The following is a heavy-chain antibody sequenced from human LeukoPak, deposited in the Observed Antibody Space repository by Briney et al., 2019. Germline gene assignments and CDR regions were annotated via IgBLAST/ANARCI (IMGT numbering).Heavy chain of an antibody. Sequence: ASVKVSCKASGYTFTGYYMHWVRQAPGQGLEWMVWINPNSGGTNYAQKFQGRVTMTRDTSISTAYMELSRLRSDDTAVYYCARAISYYGSGSYSLGYWGQGTLVTVSS. CDR2: INPNSGGT. V-gene: IGHV1-2*02. CDR1: GYTFTGYY. J-gene: IGHJ4*02. CDR3: ARAISYYGSGSYSLGY. D-gene: IGHD3-10*01.